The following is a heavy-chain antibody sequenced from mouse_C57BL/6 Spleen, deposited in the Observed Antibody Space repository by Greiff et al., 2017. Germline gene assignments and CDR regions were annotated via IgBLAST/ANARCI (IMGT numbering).Heavy chain of an antibody. D-gene: IGHD1-1*01. CDR2: IDPANGNT. V-gene: IGHV14-3*01. CDR3: ARSDPLYYYGSSWDWYFDV. J-gene: IGHJ1*03. Sequence: VQLKESVAELVRPGASVKLSCTASGFNIKNTYMHWVKQRPEQGLEWIGRIDPANGNTKYAPKFQGKATITADTSSNTAYLQLSSLTSEDTAIYYCARSDPLYYYGSSWDWYFDVWGTGTTVTVSS. CDR1: GFNIKNTY.